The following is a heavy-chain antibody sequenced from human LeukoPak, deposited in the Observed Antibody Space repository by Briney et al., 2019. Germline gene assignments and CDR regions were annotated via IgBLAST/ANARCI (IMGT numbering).Heavy chain of an antibody. Sequence: GRSLRLSCAASGFTFSNYGMHWVRQAPGKGPEWVALIWYDGSNKYYADSVKGRLTISRDNSKNTLYLQMNSLRAEDTAVYYCAREGPRGNSQFDYWGQGTLVTVSS. CDR2: IWYDGSNK. CDR1: GFTFSNYG. D-gene: IGHD2/OR15-2a*01. V-gene: IGHV3-33*01. CDR3: AREGPRGNSQFDY. J-gene: IGHJ4*02.